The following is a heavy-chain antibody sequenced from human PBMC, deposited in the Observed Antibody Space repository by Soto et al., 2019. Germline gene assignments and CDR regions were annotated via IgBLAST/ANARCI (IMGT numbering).Heavy chain of an antibody. CDR2: VSGSGGSR. Sequence: GGSLRLACAASGVTFNIYSMSWVRQAPGKGLEWVSGVSGSGGSRYYADSVKGRFTISRDNSENTLYLQMNSLRADDTAVYYCATPSGYYQAFDFWGQGTLVTVSS. D-gene: IGHD3-22*01. V-gene: IGHV3-23*01. J-gene: IGHJ4*02. CDR3: ATPSGYYQAFDF. CDR1: GVTFNIYS.